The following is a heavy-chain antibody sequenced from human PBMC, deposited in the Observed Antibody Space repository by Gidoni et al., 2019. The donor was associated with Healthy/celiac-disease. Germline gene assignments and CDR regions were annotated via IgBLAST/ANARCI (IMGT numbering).Heavy chain of an antibody. CDR2: IYYSGGT. J-gene: IGHJ3*02. CDR3: ARDYYDSSGYYLNAFDI. V-gene: IGHV4-59*01. D-gene: IGHD3-22*01. Sequence: QVQLQESGPGLVKPSETLSLTCTVSGGSISSYYWCWIRQPPGKGLGWIGYIYYSGGTNYNPALKSRVTISVDTSKNQFSLKLSSVTAADTAVYYCARDYYDSSGYYLNAFDIWGQGTMVTVSS. CDR1: GGSISSYY.